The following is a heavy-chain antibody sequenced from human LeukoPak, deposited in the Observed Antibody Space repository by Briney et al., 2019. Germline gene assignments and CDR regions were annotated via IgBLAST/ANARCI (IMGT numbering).Heavy chain of an antibody. CDR2: IYYSGST. Sequence: SETLSLTCTVSGGSICSSSYYWGWIRQPPGKGLEWIGSIYYSGSTYYNPSLKSRVTISVDTSKNQFSLKLHSVTAADTAVYYCARSDSSGPLIPLFDYWGQGTLVTVSS. D-gene: IGHD6-19*01. CDR3: ARSDSSGPLIPLFDY. V-gene: IGHV4-39*01. J-gene: IGHJ4*02. CDR1: GGSICSSSYY.